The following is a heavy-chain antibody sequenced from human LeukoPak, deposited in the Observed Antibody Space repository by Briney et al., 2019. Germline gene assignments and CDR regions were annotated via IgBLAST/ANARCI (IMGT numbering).Heavy chain of an antibody. CDR1: GYTFTGYY. V-gene: IGHV1-2*06. CDR3: ARGPGRDGYNLAY. CDR2: INPNSGGT. Sequence: GASVKVSCKASGYTFTGYYMHWVRQAPGQGLEWMGRINPNSGGTNYAQKFQGRVTMTRDTSISTAYMELSRLRSEDTAVYYCARGPGRDGYNLAYWGQGTLVTVSS. J-gene: IGHJ4*02. D-gene: IGHD5-24*01.